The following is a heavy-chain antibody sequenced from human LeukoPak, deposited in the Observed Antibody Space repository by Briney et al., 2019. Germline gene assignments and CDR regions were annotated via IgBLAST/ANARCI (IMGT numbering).Heavy chain of an antibody. D-gene: IGHD6-19*01. CDR2: ISSSGSTI. CDR3: ARGPKKQWLRHYYYYMDV. Sequence: GGSLRLSCAASGFTFSSYEMNWVRQAPGKGLEWVSYISSSGSTIYYADSVKGRFTISRDNAKNTLYLQMNSLRAEDTAVYYCARGPKKQWLRHYYYYMDVWGKGTTVTVSS. V-gene: IGHV3-48*03. J-gene: IGHJ6*03. CDR1: GFTFSSYE.